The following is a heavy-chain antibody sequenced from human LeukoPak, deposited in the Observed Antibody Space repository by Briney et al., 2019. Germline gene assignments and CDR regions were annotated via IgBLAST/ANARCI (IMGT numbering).Heavy chain of an antibody. V-gene: IGHV4-59*01. CDR2: IYYSGST. CDR3: ARNRQYYDSSGYARWDAFDI. D-gene: IGHD3-22*01. CDR1: GGSISSYY. Sequence: SETLSLTCTVSGGSISSYYWSWIRQPPGKGLEWIGYIYYSGSTNYNPSLKSRVTISVDTSKNQFSLKLSSVTAADTAVYYCARNRQYYDSSGYARWDAFDIWGQGTMVTVSS. J-gene: IGHJ3*02.